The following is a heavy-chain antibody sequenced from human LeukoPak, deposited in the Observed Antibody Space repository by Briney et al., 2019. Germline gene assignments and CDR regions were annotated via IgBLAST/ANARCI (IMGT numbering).Heavy chain of an antibody. Sequence: ASVKVSCKASGGTFSSYAISWVRQAPGQGLEWMGGIIPIFGTANYAQQFQGRVTITTDESTSTAYMELSSLRSEDTAVYYCARDLMGIGRYYFDYWGQGTLVTVSS. CDR1: GGTFSSYA. D-gene: IGHD7-27*01. CDR3: ARDLMGIGRYYFDY. V-gene: IGHV1-69*05. CDR2: IIPIFGTA. J-gene: IGHJ4*02.